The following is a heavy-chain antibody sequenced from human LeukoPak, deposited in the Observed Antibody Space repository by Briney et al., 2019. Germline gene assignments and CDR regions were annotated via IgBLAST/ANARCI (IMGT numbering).Heavy chain of an antibody. CDR2: IYYSGST. J-gene: IGHJ4*02. CDR1: GGSISSYY. CDR3: ARQAIAVAALDY. V-gene: IGHV4-59*08. D-gene: IGHD6-19*01. Sequence: SETLSLTCTVSGGSISSYYWSRIRQPPGKGLEWIGYIYYSGSTNYNPSLKSRVTISVDTSKNQFSLKLSSVTAADTAVYYCARQAIAVAALDYWGQGTLVTVSS.